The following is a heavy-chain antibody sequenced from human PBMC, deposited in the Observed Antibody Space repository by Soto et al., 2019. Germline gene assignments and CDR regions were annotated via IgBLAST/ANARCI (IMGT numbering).Heavy chain of an antibody. Sequence: QVQLVQSGAEVKKPGASVKVSCKASGYTFTGYYMHWVRQAPGQGLEWMGWINPNSGGTNYAQKFQGWVTMTRDTSISTAYMELSRLRSDDTAVYYCAREGDCSGGSCYSRWFDPWGQGTLVTVSS. CDR1: GYTFTGYY. J-gene: IGHJ5*02. CDR3: AREGDCSGGSCYSRWFDP. CDR2: INPNSGGT. D-gene: IGHD2-15*01. V-gene: IGHV1-2*04.